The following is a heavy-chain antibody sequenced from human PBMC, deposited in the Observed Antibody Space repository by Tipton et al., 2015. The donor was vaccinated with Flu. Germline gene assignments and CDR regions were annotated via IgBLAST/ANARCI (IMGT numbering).Heavy chain of an antibody. V-gene: IGHV4-59*01. D-gene: IGHD3-10*01. CDR1: GGSITNYY. J-gene: IGHJ4*02. CDR2: IYSSGST. CDR3: ARVLAGHFGEGYFFDY. Sequence: GLVKPSETLSLTCSVSGGSITNYYWSWIRQPPGKGLEWIGYIYSSGSTTYNPSLKSRVSMSADTSMNQFSLRLNSMTAADTAIYYCARVLAGHFGEGYFFDYWGQGALVTVSS.